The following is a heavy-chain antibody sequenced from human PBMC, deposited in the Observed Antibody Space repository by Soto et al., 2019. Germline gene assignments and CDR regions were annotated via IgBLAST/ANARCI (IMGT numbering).Heavy chain of an antibody. J-gene: IGHJ4*02. Sequence: ASVKVSCKASGYSFTTYNIHWVRQAPGPGLEWMGVVSPSSGSTSYAQKFQGRVTLTRDTSTSTVYMELSSLRSEDTAVYYCARETRYTGGYYGFPDYWGQGTLVTVSS. D-gene: IGHD6-25*01. V-gene: IGHV1-46*01. CDR3: ARETRYTGGYYGFPDY. CDR1: GYSFTTYN. CDR2: VSPSSGST.